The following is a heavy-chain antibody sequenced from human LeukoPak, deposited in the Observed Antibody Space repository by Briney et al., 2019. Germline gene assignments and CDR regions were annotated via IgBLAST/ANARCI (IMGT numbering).Heavy chain of an antibody. V-gene: IGHV3-53*01. D-gene: IGHD1-20*01. CDR1: GFTVSSNY. J-gene: IGHJ4*02. Sequence: GGSLRLSCAASGFTVSSNYMSWVRQAPGKGLEWVSIIYSGGSTFYADSVKGRFTISRDNSKNTLYLQMNSLRAEDTAVYYCARVNWNDLGYYFDYWGQGTLVTVSS. CDR3: ARVNWNDLGYYFDY. CDR2: IYSGGST.